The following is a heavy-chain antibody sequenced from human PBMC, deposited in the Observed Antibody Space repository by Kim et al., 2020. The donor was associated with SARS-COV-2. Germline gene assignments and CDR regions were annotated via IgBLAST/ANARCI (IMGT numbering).Heavy chain of an antibody. CDR3: ARDEDANWGPITN. J-gene: IGHJ4*02. V-gene: IGHV3-33*05. CDR2: ISYEGDNK. Sequence: GGSLRLSCAASGFTFSSNAMHWVRQAPGKGPEWVAVISYEGDNKYYAKSVKGRFTISRDNSRNTLSLIIRSLKDEDTAVYYCARDEDANWGPITNWGQGTLLPVSS. D-gene: IGHD7-27*01. CDR1: GFTFSSNA.